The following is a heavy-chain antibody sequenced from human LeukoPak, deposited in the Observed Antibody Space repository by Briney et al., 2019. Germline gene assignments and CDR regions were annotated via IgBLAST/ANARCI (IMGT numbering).Heavy chain of an antibody. CDR3: ARSGDCAF. J-gene: IGHJ4*02. CDR1: GFTFSSYS. D-gene: IGHD2-21*02. V-gene: IGHV3-7*01. Sequence: QPGGPLRLSCAASGFTFSSYSMNWVRQAPGKGLEWVAKINQDGSEKYYVDSVKGRFIISRDNAKNSLYLQMNSLRAEDTAVYYCARSGDCAFWGQGTLVTVSS. CDR2: INQDGSEK.